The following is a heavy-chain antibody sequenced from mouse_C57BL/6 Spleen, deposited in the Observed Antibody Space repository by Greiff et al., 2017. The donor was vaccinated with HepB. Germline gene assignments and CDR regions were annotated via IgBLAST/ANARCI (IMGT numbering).Heavy chain of an antibody. V-gene: IGHV1-55*01. CDR3: ARYGSSYDYYAMDY. Sequence: VKLQQPGAELVKPGASVKMSCKASGYTFTSYWITWVKQRPGQGLEWIGDIYPGSGSTNYNEKFKSKATLTVDTSSSTAYMQLSSLTSEDSAVYYCARYGSSYDYYAMDYWGQGTSVTVSS. J-gene: IGHJ4*01. CDR1: GYTFTSYW. D-gene: IGHD1-1*01. CDR2: IYPGSGST.